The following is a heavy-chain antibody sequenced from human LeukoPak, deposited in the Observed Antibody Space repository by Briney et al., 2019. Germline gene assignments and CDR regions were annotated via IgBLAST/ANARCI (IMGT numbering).Heavy chain of an antibody. CDR3: ARVGSYYLNAFDI. CDR2: IIPIFGKA. CDR1: GGTFSSYA. V-gene: IGHV1-69*06. Sequence: SVKVSCKASGGTFSSYAISWVRQAPGQGLEWMGGIIPIFGKANYAQKFQGRVTITADKSTSTAYMELSSLRSEDTAVYYCARVGSYYLNAFDIWGQGTMVTVSS. D-gene: IGHD1-26*01. J-gene: IGHJ3*02.